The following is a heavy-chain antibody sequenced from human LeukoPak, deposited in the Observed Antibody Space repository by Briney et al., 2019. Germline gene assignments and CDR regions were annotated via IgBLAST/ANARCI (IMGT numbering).Heavy chain of an antibody. J-gene: IGHJ4*02. V-gene: IGHV1-46*01. CDR1: GYTFTSYY. D-gene: IGHD3-22*01. CDR3: ARDRITMMLFDY. Sequence: ASVKVSCKASGYTFTSYYMHWVRQAPGQGLEWMGKINPSGGSTSYAQKFQGRVTMTRDTSTSTVYVELSSLRSEDTAVYYCARDRITMMLFDYWGQGTLVTVSS. CDR2: INPSGGST.